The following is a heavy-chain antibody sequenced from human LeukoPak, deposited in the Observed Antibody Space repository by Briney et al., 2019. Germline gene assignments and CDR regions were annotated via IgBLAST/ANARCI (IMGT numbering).Heavy chain of an antibody. CDR2: ISSSSSYI. V-gene: IGHV3-21*01. CDR3: AREAGIIVDR. J-gene: IGHJ5*02. D-gene: IGHD3-16*02. CDR1: GFTFSSYS. Sequence: GGSLRLSCAASGFTFSSYSMDWVRQAPGKGLEWVSSISSSSSYIYYADSVKGRFTISRDNAKNSLYLQMNSLRAEDTAVYYCAREAGIIVDRWGQGTLVTVSS.